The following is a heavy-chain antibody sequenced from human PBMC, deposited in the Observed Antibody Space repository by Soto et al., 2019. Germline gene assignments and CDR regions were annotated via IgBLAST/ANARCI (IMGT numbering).Heavy chain of an antibody. CDR3: ARICPNGVCFDY. J-gene: IGHJ4*02. CDR2: MNPNSGDT. Sequence: QVHVVQSGAEVKKPGASVKVSCKSSGYTFTSYHIHWVRQATGQGLEWVGWMNPNSGDTGYAQKFQDRVTMTRNTAISTAHMELSSLRSDDTAVYYCARICPNGVCFDYWGQGTLVTVSS. V-gene: IGHV1-8*01. D-gene: IGHD2-8*01. CDR1: GYTFTSYH.